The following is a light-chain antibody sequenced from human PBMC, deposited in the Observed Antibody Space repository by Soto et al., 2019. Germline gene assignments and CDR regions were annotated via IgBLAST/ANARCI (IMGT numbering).Light chain of an antibody. J-gene: IGKJ1*01. Sequence: AIQLTQSPSSLSASVGDRVTVTCRASQAIRNDLGWYQQKPGKAPKLLIYAASTLQSGVPSRFSGSGSGTDFTLTISCLQSEDFATYYCQQYYSYPWTFGQGTKVDIK. CDR1: QAIRND. V-gene: IGKV1-6*01. CDR3: QQYYSYPWT. CDR2: AAS.